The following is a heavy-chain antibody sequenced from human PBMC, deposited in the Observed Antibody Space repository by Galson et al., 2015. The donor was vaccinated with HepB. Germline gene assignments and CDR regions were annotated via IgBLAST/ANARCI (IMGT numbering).Heavy chain of an antibody. V-gene: IGHV3-33*01. CDR1: GFTFSSYG. J-gene: IGHJ4*02. CDR2: IWYDGSNK. CDR3: ARESLAVAGTFDY. D-gene: IGHD6-19*01. Sequence: SLRLSCAASGFTFSSYGMHWVRQAPGKGLEWVAVIWYDGSNKYYADSVKGRFTISRDNSKNTLYLQMNSLRAEDTAVYYCARESLAVAGTFDYWGQGTLVTVSS.